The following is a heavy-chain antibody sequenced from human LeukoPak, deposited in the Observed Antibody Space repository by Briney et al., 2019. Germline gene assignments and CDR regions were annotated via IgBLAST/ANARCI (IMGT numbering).Heavy chain of an antibody. CDR3: ARGAWSYYYYYMDV. CDR2: INHSGST. Sequence: SETLSLTCTVSGVSISSSNSYWGWIRQPPGKGLEWIGEINHSGSTNYNPSLKSRVTISVDTSKNQFSLKLSSVTAADTAVYYCARGAWSYYYYYMDVWGKGTTVTVSS. J-gene: IGHJ6*03. CDR1: GVSISSSNSY. V-gene: IGHV4-39*07. D-gene: IGHD1-1*01.